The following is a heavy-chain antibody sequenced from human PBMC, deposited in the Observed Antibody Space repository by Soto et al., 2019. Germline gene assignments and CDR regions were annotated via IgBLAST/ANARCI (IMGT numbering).Heavy chain of an antibody. Sequence: GGSLRLSCAASGFNFDIYAFHWVRQSPGKGLEWLSVISYHGREIHYADSVKGRFTISRNKSRNTIYLQMNSLTYEDTAVYYCARDPVAVTGSFVAYWGKGTLVTVSS. D-gene: IGHD3-9*01. V-gene: IGHV3-30-3*01. CDR2: ISYHGREI. J-gene: IGHJ4*02. CDR1: GFNFDIYA. CDR3: ARDPVAVTGSFVAY.